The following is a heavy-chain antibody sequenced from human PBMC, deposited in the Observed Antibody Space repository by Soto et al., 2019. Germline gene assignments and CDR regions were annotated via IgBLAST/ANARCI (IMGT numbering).Heavy chain of an antibody. D-gene: IGHD6-19*01. Sequence: PGGSLRLSCAASGFTFSGFAMHWVRQASGKGLEWVGRIRSKANSYATAYAASVKGRFIISRDDSKNTAYLQMNSLETEDTAVYYCARPAPRLDWLAPWGQGTLVTVSP. CDR3: ARPAPRLDWLAP. V-gene: IGHV3-73*01. CDR2: IRSKANSYAT. CDR1: GFTFSGFA. J-gene: IGHJ5*02.